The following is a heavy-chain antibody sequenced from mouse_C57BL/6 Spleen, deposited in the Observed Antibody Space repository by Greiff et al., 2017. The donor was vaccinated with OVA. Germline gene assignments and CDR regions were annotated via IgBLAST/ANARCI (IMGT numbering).Heavy chain of an antibody. D-gene: IGHD2-4*01. J-gene: IGHJ2*01. CDR1: GYTFTSYW. V-gene: IGHV1-50*01. CDR2: IDPSDSYT. CDR3: ERGNDYDVLFDY. Sequence: QVQLQQPGAELVKPGASVKLSCKASGYTFTSYWMQWVKQRPGQGLEWIGEIDPSDSYTNYNQKFKGKATLTVDTSSSTASMQLRSLTSEDSAVYYCERGNDYDVLFDYWGQGTTLTVSS.